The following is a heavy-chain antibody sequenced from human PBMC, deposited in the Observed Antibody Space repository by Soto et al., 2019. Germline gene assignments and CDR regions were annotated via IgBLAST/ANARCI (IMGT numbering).Heavy chain of an antibody. D-gene: IGHD6-19*01. V-gene: IGHV4-30-4*01. CDR1: GGSISSGDYY. CDR3: ASRTVAVSDAFDI. CDR2: IYYSGST. J-gene: IGHJ3*02. Sequence: SETLSLTCTVSGGSISSGDYYWSWIRQPPGKGLEWIGYIYYSGSTYYNPSLKSRVTISVDTSKNQFSLKLSSVTAADTAVYYCASRTVAVSDAFDIWGQGTMVTVSS.